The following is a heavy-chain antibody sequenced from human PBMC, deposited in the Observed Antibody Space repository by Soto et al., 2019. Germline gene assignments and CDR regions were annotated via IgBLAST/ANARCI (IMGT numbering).Heavy chain of an antibody. CDR2: TYYRSTWGN. J-gene: IGHJ4*02. D-gene: IGHD6-13*01. CDR1: GDSVSSNSAA. V-gene: IGHV6-1*01. CDR3: ARQLAATGTAGTFDY. Sequence: QVQLQQSGPGLVKPSQTLSLTCAISGDSVSSNSAAWTWIRQSPSRGLEWLGRTYYRSTWGNDYAISLQGRITITPDTSTIQVSLTLNYVTPEDTAVYYCARQLAATGTAGTFDYWGQGTLVTVSS.